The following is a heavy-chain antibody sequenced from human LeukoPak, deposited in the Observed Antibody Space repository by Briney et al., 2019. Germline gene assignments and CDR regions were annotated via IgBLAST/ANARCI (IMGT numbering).Heavy chain of an antibody. J-gene: IGHJ4*02. V-gene: IGHV1-18*04. Sequence: AAVKLSCKASGYTFTSYGISWVGQAPGQGLEWMGWISAYNGNTNYAQKLQGRVTMTTDTSTSTAYMELRSLRSDDTAVYYCARGPAAAGTSGHVDYWGQGTLVTVSS. CDR1: GYTFTSYG. D-gene: IGHD6-13*01. CDR3: ARGPAAAGTSGHVDY. CDR2: ISAYNGNT.